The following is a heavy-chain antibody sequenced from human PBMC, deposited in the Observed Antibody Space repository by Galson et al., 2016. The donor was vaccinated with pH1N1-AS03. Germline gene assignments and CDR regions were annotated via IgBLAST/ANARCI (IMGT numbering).Heavy chain of an antibody. D-gene: IGHD1-14*01. Sequence: SLRLSCAASGFTFTSYSMNWVRQAPGKGLEWISYIRSSGNTIYYANSVKGRFTISRDNAKNSVYLQMNSLRAEDTAVYYRARDAREPPVGASFDYWGQGTRVIVAS. CDR1: GFTFTSYS. CDR2: IRSSGNTI. J-gene: IGHJ4*02. CDR3: ARDAREPPVGASFDY. V-gene: IGHV3-48*01.